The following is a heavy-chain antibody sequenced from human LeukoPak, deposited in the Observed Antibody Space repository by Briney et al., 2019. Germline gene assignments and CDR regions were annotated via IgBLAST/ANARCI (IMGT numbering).Heavy chain of an antibody. CDR2: MNPNSGNT. Sequence: ASVKVSCKASGYTFTSYDINWVRQATGQGLEWMRWMNPNSGNTGYAQKFQGRVTMTRNTSISTAYMELSSLRSEDTAVYSCASLGATTYYYYGMDVWGQGTTVTVSS. CDR1: GYTFTSYD. D-gene: IGHD1-26*01. J-gene: IGHJ6*02. V-gene: IGHV1-8*01. CDR3: ASLGATTYYYYGMDV.